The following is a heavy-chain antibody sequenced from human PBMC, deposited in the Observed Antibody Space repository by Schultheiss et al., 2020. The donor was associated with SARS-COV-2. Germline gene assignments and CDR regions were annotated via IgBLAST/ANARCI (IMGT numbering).Heavy chain of an antibody. CDR1: GGSISSGGYY. CDR2: IYYSGST. CDR3: ARGGYSYGYLDY. D-gene: IGHD5-18*01. V-gene: IGHV4-31*03. Sequence: SETLSLTCTVSGGSISSGGYYWSWIRQHPGKGLEWIGYIYYSGSTYYNPSLKSRVTISVDTSKNQFSLKLSSVTAADTAVYYCARGGYSYGYLDYWGQGTLVTV. J-gene: IGHJ4*02.